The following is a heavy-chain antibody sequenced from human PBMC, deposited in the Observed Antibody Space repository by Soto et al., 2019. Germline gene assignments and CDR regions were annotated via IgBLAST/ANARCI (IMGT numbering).Heavy chain of an antibody. V-gene: IGHV1-3*01. CDR3: ARTVGYYYGMDV. Sequence: QVQLVQSGAEVKKPGASVKVSCKASGYTFTSYAMHWVRQAPGQRLEWMGWINAGNGNTKYSQKFQGRVSITRDTSASTAYMELSSLRSEDTAVYYCARTVGYYYGMDVWGQGTTVTVSS. CDR1: GYTFTSYA. D-gene: IGHD4-17*01. CDR2: INAGNGNT. J-gene: IGHJ6*02.